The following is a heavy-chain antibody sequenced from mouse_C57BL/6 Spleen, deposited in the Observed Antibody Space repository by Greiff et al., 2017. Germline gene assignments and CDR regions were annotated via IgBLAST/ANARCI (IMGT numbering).Heavy chain of an antibody. Sequence: QVQLQQPGAELVKPGASVKLSCKASGYTFTSYWMHWVKQRPGQGLEWIGMIHPNSGSTNYNEKFKSKATLTVDKSSSTAYMQLSSLTSEDSAVYYCARSWYGSSYDYAMDYWGQGTSVTVSS. CDR3: ARSWYGSSYDYAMDY. V-gene: IGHV1-64*01. D-gene: IGHD1-1*01. CDR2: IHPNSGST. J-gene: IGHJ4*01. CDR1: GYTFTSYW.